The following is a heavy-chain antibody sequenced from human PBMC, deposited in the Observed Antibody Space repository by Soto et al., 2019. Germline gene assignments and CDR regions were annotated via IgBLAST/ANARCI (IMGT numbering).Heavy chain of an antibody. Sequence: HGESLKISCKGSGYSFTSYWISWVRQMPGKGLEWMGRIDPSDSYTNYSPSFQGHVTTSADKSISTAYLQWSSLKASDTAMYYCARLLIFYGSKYGMDVWGQGTTVTVSS. CDR3: ARLLIFYGSKYGMDV. V-gene: IGHV5-10-1*01. J-gene: IGHJ6*02. D-gene: IGHD3-10*01. CDR1: GYSFTSYW. CDR2: IDPSDSYT.